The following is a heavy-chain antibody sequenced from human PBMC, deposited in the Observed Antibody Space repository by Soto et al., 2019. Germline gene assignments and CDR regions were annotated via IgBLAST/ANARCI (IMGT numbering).Heavy chain of an antibody. J-gene: IGHJ4*02. CDR2: MNPNSGDT. CDR3: ARGKLLGSGKLLR. D-gene: IGHD3-10*01. Sequence: QVQLVQSGAEVKKPGASVKVSCKASGYTFTSYEINWVRQATGQGLEWMGWMNPNSGDTGYAQKFQGRVTMTRNTPKSPAYMGLSTLSSEAPAWNSCARGKLLGSGKLLRWGQGPLVPV. CDR1: GYTFTSYE. V-gene: IGHV1-8*01.